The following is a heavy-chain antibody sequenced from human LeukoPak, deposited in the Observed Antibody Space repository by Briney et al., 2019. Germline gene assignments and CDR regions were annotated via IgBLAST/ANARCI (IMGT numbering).Heavy chain of an antibody. Sequence: SETLSLTCTVSGGSISSYYWSWIRQPAGKGLEWIGRIYTTGSTNYNPSLKSRVTMSVDTSKNQFSLKLSSVTAADTAVYYCARVTGTTLYYYMDVWGKGATVTVSS. J-gene: IGHJ6*03. CDR3: ARVTGTTLYYYMDV. CDR1: GGSISSYY. D-gene: IGHD1-7*01. V-gene: IGHV4-4*07. CDR2: IYTTGST.